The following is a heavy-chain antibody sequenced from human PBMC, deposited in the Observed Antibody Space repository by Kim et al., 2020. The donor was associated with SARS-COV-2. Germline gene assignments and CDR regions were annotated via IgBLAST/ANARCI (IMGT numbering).Heavy chain of an antibody. V-gene: IGHV4-39*01. J-gene: IGHJ4*02. CDR3: ARQIRGIVATIIDY. CDR1: GGSISSSSYY. Sequence: SETLSLTCTVSGGSISSSSYYWGWIRQPPGKGLEWIGSIYYSGSTYYNPSLKSRVTISVDTSKNQFSLKLSSVTAADTAVYYCARQIRGIVATIIDYWGQGTLVTVSS. CDR2: IYYSGST. D-gene: IGHD5-12*01.